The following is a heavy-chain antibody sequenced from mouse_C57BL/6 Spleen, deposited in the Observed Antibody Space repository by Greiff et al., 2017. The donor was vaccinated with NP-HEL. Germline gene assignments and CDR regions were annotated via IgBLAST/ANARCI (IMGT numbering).Heavy chain of an antibody. CDR2: ISNGGGST. Sequence: EVQRVESGGGLVQPGGSLKLSCAASGFTFSDYYMYWVRQTPEKRLEWVAYISNGGGSTYYPDTVKGRFTISRDNAKNTLYLQMSRLQSEDTAMYYCASPYDYDEDYYAMDYWGQGTSVTVSS. CDR3: ASPYDYDEDYYAMDY. V-gene: IGHV5-12*01. D-gene: IGHD2-4*01. CDR1: GFTFSDYY. J-gene: IGHJ4*01.